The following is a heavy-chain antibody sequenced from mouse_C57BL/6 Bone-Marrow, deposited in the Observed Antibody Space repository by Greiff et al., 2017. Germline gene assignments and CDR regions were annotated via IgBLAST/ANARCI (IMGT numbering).Heavy chain of an antibody. V-gene: IGHV1-18*01. Sequence: VQLQQSGPELVKPGASVKIPCKASGYTFTDYNMDWVTQSHGKSLEWIGAINPNNGGTIYNQKFKGEATLTVDMSSSIAYMELRSLTSEDTAVYYCARLYYGSNYAMDYWGQGTSGTVSS. CDR3: ARLYYGSNYAMDY. J-gene: IGHJ4*01. D-gene: IGHD1-1*01. CDR1: GYTFTDYN. CDR2: INPNNGGT.